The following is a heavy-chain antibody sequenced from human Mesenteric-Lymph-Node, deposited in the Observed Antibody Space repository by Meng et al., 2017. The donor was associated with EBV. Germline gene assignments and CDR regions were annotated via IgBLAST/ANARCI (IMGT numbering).Heavy chain of an antibody. CDR3: ARSAGGDYFDY. V-gene: IGHV4-30-2*01. CDR2: IYHSGTT. CDR1: GGSIISGGYS. J-gene: IGHJ4*02. Sequence: QLQLQESGSGLVRPSQTLSLTCAVSGGSIISGGYSWSWIRQAPGKGLEWIGFIYHSGTTYLNPSLRSRVNPSVDTSKNQFSLNLRSVSAADTAIYYCARSAGGDYFDYWGQGTLVTVSS. D-gene: IGHD1-26*01.